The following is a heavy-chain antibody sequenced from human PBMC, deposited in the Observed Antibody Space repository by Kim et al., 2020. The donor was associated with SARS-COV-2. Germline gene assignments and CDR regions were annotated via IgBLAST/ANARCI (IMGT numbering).Heavy chain of an antibody. V-gene: IGHV3-23*01. CDR3: AKGRSHYYDSSGYYYFDY. Sequence: GGSLRLSCAASGFTFSSYAMSWVRQAPGKGLEWVSAISGSGGSTYYADSVKGRFTISRDNSKNTLYLQMNSLRAEDTAVYYCAKGRSHYYDSSGYYYFDYWGQGTLVTVSS. J-gene: IGHJ4*02. CDR1: GFTFSSYA. D-gene: IGHD3-22*01. CDR2: ISGSGGST.